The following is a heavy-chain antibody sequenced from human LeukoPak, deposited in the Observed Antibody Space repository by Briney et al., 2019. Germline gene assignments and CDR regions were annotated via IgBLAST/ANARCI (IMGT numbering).Heavy chain of an antibody. D-gene: IGHD2-8*01. J-gene: IGHJ4*02. V-gene: IGHV3-74*01. CDR1: GFTFSNYW. CDR2: INSDGSST. Sequence: PGGSLRLSCAASGFTFSNYWMHWVRQAPGKGLVWVSRINSDGSSTSYADTVKGRFTISRDNAKNTLYLQMNSLRAEDTAVYFCAREGYSGMVNYWGQGTLVTVSS. CDR3: AREGYSGMVNY.